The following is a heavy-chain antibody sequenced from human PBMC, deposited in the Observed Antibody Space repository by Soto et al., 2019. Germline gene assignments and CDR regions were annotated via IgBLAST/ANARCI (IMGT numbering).Heavy chain of an antibody. J-gene: IGHJ2*01. CDR2: ISSSGSTI. CDR3: ARDYGGYDPLWYFDL. D-gene: IGHD5-12*01. V-gene: IGHV3-11*01. CDR1: GFTFSDYY. Sequence: GGSMGLSCAASGFTFSDYYMSWIRQAPGKGLEWVSYISSSGSTIYYADSVKGRFTISGDNAKNSLYLQMNSLRAEDTAVYYCARDYGGYDPLWYFDLWGRGTLVTVSS.